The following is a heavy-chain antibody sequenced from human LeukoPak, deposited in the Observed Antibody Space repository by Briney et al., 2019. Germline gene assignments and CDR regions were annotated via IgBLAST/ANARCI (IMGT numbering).Heavy chain of an antibody. D-gene: IGHD6-19*01. CDR3: ARDLAVAGTSFRY. Sequence: SEALSLTCTVSGGSISTYYWSWIRQPPGKGLEWIGEINHSGSTNYNPSLKSRVTISVDTSKNQFSLKLSSVTAADTAVYYCARDLAVAGTSFRYWGQGTLVTVSS. V-gene: IGHV4-34*01. CDR2: INHSGST. J-gene: IGHJ4*02. CDR1: GGSISTYY.